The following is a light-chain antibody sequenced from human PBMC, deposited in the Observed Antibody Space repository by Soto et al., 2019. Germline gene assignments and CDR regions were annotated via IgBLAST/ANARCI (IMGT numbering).Light chain of an antibody. Sequence: DIVLTQSPGTLSLSPGERATLSCKTSQSSGSNFLAWYQHKPGQAPRLLIYASSKGATGIPDRFTGSASGTDFTLTINRLEPEDFAVYYCQLYGISPHFGQGTRLEIK. CDR2: ASS. CDR3: QLYGISPH. CDR1: QSSGSNF. J-gene: IGKJ5*01. V-gene: IGKV3-20*01.